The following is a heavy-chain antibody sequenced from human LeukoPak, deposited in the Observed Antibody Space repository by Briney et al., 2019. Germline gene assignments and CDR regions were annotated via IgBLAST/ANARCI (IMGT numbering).Heavy chain of an antibody. J-gene: IGHJ5*02. CDR3: ARELSVQLWLEFFS. V-gene: IGHV3-21*01. CDR1: GVTFTSYT. D-gene: IGHD5-18*01. CDR2: ISSSSSFV. Sequence: VGSLRPSCALSGVTFTSYTTKCVRQAPGKGLEWVSSISSSSSFVYYADSVKGRFTISRDKAKNSLYLQMNSLRAEDTAVYYCARELSVQLWLEFFSWGQGTLVTVSS.